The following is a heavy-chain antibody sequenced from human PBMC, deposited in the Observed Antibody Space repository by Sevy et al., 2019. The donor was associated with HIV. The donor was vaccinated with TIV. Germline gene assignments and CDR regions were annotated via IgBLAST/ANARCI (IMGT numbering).Heavy chain of an antibody. V-gene: IGHV3-21*01. CDR3: ARINCTNGVCFQGYYYYAMDV. D-gene: IGHD2-8*01. Sequence: GGSLRLSCAASGFTFRSYSMNWVRQAPGKGLEWISSISTESTYIYYADSLKGRFTISRDNGKNSLFLQMNSLRAEEPAVYYCARINCTNGVCFQGYYYYAMDVWGQGTTVTVSS. CDR2: ISTESTYI. CDR1: GFTFRSYS. J-gene: IGHJ6*02.